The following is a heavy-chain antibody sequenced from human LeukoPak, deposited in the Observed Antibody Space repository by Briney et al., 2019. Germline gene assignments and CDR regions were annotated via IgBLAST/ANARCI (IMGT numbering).Heavy chain of an antibody. Sequence: GGSLRLSCAASAFTFGNSWVHWVRQAPGKGLVWVSLINADGSTTTYADSVKGQLTIPRDNAWNTLSLQMNSLTIEGTAVYYCVVVVEPPDSDGFDVWGQGTMITVSS. CDR3: VVVVEPPDSDGFDV. CDR1: AFTFGNSW. CDR2: INADGSTT. J-gene: IGHJ3*01. V-gene: IGHV3-74*01. D-gene: IGHD1-14*01.